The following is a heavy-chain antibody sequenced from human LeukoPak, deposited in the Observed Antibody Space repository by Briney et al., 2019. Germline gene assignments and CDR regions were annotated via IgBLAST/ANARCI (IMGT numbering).Heavy chain of an antibody. J-gene: IGHJ6*03. CDR2: IIPIFGTA. CDR1: GGTFGSYA. CDR3: ASDLSNYDYYYYMDV. V-gene: IGHV1-69*05. Sequence: ASVKVSCKASGGTFGSYAISWVRQAPGQGLEWMGGIIPIFGTANYAQKFQGRVTITTDESTSTAYMELSSLRSEDTAVYYCASDLSNYDYYYYMDVWGKGTTVTVSS. D-gene: IGHD4-11*01.